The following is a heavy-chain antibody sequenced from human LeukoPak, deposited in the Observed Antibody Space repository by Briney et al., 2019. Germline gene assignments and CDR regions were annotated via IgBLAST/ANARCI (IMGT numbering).Heavy chain of an antibody. V-gene: IGHV4-38-2*01. CDR3: ARYGSGSPFDY. CDR2: IYHSGST. Sequence: PSETLSLTCAVSGYSISSGYYWGWIRQPPGKGLEWIGSIYHSGSTYYNPSLKSRVTISVGTSKNQFSLKLSSVTAADTAVYYCARYGSGSPFDYWGQGTLVTVSS. D-gene: IGHD3-10*01. J-gene: IGHJ4*02. CDR1: GYSISSGYY.